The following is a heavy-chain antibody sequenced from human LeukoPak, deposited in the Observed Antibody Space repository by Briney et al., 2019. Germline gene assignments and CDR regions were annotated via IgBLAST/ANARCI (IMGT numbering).Heavy chain of an antibody. Sequence: GASVKVSCKASGYTFTSYDINWVRQATGQGLEWMGWMNPNSGNTGYAQKFQGRVTITRNTSISTAYTELTSLRSEDTAVYYCATAIVVVVASTAAFDIWGQGTMVTVSS. CDR3: ATAIVVVVASTAAFDI. CDR2: MNPNSGNT. V-gene: IGHV1-8*03. J-gene: IGHJ3*02. D-gene: IGHD2-15*01. CDR1: GYTFTSYD.